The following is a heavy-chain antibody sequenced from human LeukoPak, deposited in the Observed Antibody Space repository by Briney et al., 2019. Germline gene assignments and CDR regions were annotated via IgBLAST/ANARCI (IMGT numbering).Heavy chain of an antibody. CDR3: ARVGRSSWPRYYFDY. V-gene: IGHV4-31*03. CDR1: GGSISSGGYY. CDR2: IYYSGST. Sequence: PSQTLSLTCTVSGGSISSGGYYWSWIRQPPGKGLEWIGYIYYSGSTYYKPSLKSRVNVSVDTSKNQFSLKLSSVTAADTAVYYCARVGRSSWPRYYFDYWGQGTLVTVSS. J-gene: IGHJ4*02. D-gene: IGHD6-13*01.